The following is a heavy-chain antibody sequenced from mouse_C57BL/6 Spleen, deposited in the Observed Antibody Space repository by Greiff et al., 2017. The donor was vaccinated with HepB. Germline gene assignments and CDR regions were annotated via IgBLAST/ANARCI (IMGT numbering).Heavy chain of an antibody. CDR1: GYAFSSYW. CDR2: IYPGDGDT. Sequence: QVQLKQSGAELVKPGASVKISCKASGYAFSSYWMNWVKQRPGKGLEWIGQIYPGDGDTNYNGKFKGKATLTADKSSSTAYMQLSSLTSEDSAVYFCARWYYGSRGFAYWGQGTLVTVSA. J-gene: IGHJ3*01. V-gene: IGHV1-80*01. CDR3: ARWYYGSRGFAY. D-gene: IGHD1-1*01.